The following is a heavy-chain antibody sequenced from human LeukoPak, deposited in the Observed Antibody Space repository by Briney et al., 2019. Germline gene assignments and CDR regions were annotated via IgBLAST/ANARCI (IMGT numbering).Heavy chain of an antibody. D-gene: IGHD3-22*01. CDR1: GGSISSYY. CDR2: IYYSGST. CDR3: ARNPGSKWLLVKYDAFDI. J-gene: IGHJ3*02. V-gene: IGHV4-59*01. Sequence: SETLSLTCTVSGGSISSYYWSWIRQPPGKGLEWIGYIYYSGSTNCNPSLKSRVTLSVDTSKNQFSLKLSSVAAADTAVYYCARNPGSKWLLVKYDAFDIWGQGTMVTVSS.